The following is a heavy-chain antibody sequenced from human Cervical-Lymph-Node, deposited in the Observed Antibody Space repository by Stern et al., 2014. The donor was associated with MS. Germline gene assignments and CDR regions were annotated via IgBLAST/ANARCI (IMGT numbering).Heavy chain of an antibody. CDR3: ARASGYNWFDP. J-gene: IGHJ5*02. CDR1: GGSISSGGYS. D-gene: IGHD2-15*01. V-gene: IGHV4-31*03. CDR2: IYYSGST. Sequence: VHLVESGPGLVKPSQTLSLTCTVSGGSISSGGYSWRWIRQHPRKGLEWIGYIYYSGSTYYNPSLKSRVTISVDTSKNQFSLKLSSVTAADTAVYYCARASGYNWFDPWGQGTLVTVSS.